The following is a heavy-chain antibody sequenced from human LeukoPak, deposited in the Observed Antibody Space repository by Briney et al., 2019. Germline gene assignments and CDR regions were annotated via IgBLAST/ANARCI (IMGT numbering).Heavy chain of an antibody. J-gene: IGHJ4*02. D-gene: IGHD3-3*01. CDR1: GGSFSGYY. CDR2: INHSGST. V-gene: IGHV4-34*01. Sequence: SETLSLTCAVYGGSFSGYYWSWIRQPPGKGLGWIGEINHSGSTNYNPSLKSRVTISVDTSKNQFSLKLSSVTAADTAVYYCARARLSIFGVVIIGYWGQGTLVTVSS. CDR3: ARARLSIFGVVIIGY.